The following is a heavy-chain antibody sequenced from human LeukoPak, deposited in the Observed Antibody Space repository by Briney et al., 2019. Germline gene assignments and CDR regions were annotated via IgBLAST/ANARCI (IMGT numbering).Heavy chain of an antibody. J-gene: IGHJ6*02. Sequence: SETLSLTCTVSGGSISSSSYYWGWIRQPPGKGLEWIGSIYYSGSTYYNPSLKSRVTISVDTSKNQFSLKLSSVTVADTAVYYCARGSGGNSGLHYYYGMDVWGQGTTVTVSS. D-gene: IGHD4-23*01. CDR3: ARGSGGNSGLHYYYGMDV. CDR2: IYYSGST. CDR1: GGSISSSSYY. V-gene: IGHV4-39*07.